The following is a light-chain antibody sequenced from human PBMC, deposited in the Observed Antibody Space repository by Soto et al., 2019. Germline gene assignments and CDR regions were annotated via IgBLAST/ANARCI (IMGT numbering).Light chain of an antibody. CDR2: ESS. CDR3: QQYQSWPLT. J-gene: IGKJ4*01. Sequence: EIVMTQSPATLSLSPGERATLSCRASQSVYSNLAWYQQKPGQTPRLLTYESSTRATGIPARFGGGGSGTEFTLTISSLQSEDFADYFCQQYQSWPLTFGGGTKVEIK. V-gene: IGKV3-15*01. CDR1: QSVYSN.